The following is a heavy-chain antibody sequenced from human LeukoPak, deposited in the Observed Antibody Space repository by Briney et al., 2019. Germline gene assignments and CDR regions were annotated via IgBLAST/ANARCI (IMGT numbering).Heavy chain of an antibody. D-gene: IGHD3-22*01. CDR3: ARDYYDSSGYLVYFQH. CDR2: ISSSSTI. V-gene: IGHV3-48*02. J-gene: IGHJ1*01. Sequence: GGSLRLSCAASGFTFSSYSMNWVRQAPGKGLEWVSYISSSSTIYYADSVKGRFTISRDNAKNSLYLQMNSLRDEDTAVYYCARDYYDSSGYLVYFQHWGQGTLVTVSP. CDR1: GFTFSSYS.